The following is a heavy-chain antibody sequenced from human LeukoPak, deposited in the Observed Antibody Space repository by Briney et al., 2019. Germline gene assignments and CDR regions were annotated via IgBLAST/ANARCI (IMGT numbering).Heavy chain of an antibody. V-gene: IGHV3-23*01. J-gene: IGHJ6*03. CDR1: GFTFSSYA. CDR2: ISGSTGST. CDR3: AKSGQYSSGWYYYYMDV. Sequence: GGSLRLSCAASGFTFSSYAMSRVRQAPGKGLEWVSGISGSTGSTYYAASVKGRFTISRDNSKNTLYLQMNSLRAEDTAVYSCAKSGQYSSGWYYYYMDVWGKGTTVTVSS. D-gene: IGHD6-19*01.